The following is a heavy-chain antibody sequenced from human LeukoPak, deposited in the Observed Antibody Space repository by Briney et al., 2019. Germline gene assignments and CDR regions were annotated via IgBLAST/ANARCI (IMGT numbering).Heavy chain of an antibody. J-gene: IGHJ1*01. V-gene: IGHV3-30*02. CDR1: GFTFSSYG. D-gene: IGHD6-6*01. CDR3: AKDLFEYSSSSQVEYFQH. Sequence: GGSLRLSCAASGFTFSSYGLHWVRQAPGKGLEWVAFIRYDGSNKYYADSVKGRFTISRDNSKNTLYLQMNSLRAEDTAVYYCAKDLFEYSSSSQVEYFQHWRQGTLVTVSS. CDR2: IRYDGSNK.